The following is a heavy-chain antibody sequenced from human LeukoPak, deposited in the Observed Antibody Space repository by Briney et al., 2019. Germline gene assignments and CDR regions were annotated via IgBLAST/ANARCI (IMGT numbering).Heavy chain of an antibody. CDR3: ASGGWGDAFDI. D-gene: IGHD3-16*01. CDR2: ISSSSSYI. CDR1: GFTFSSYA. V-gene: IGHV3-21*01. Sequence: GGSLILSCAASGFTFSSYAMSWVRQAPGKGLEWVSSISSSSSYIYYADSVKGRFTISRDNAKNSLYLQMNSLRAEDTAVYYCASGGWGDAFDIWGQGTMVTVSS. J-gene: IGHJ3*02.